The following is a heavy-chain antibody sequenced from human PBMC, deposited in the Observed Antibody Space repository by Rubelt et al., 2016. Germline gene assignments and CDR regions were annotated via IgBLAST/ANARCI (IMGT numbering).Heavy chain of an antibody. J-gene: IGHJ5*02. CDR3: AREVRGRWLQLSRMNWFDP. Sequence: GWINPNSGGTNYAQKFQGRVTMTRDTSTSTVYMELSSLRSEDTAVYYCAREVRGRWLQLSRMNWFDPWGQGTLVTVSS. CDR2: INPNSGGT. V-gene: IGHV1-2*02. D-gene: IGHD5-24*01.